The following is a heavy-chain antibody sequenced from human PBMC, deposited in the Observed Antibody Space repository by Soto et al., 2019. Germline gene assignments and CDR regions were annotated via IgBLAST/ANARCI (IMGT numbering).Heavy chain of an antibody. D-gene: IGHD3-3*01. CDR1: GGSISSYY. Sequence: SETLSLTCTVSGGSISSYYWSWIRQPPGKGLEWIGYIYYSGSTNYNPSLKSRVTISVDTSKNQFSLKLSSVTAADTAVYYCAREKTSGWSGYRGVDVWGQGTTVTVSS. CDR3: AREKTSGWSGYRGVDV. J-gene: IGHJ6*02. CDR2: IYYSGST. V-gene: IGHV4-59*01.